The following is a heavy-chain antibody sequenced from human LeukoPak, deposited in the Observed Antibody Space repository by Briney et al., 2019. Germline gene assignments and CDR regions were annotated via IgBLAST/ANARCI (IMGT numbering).Heavy chain of an antibody. V-gene: IGHV4-30-4*08. J-gene: IGHJ4*02. Sequence: SETLSLTCSVSNDSIRNYYWSWIRQPPGKGLEWIGYIYYSGSTYYNPSLKSRVTISVDTSKNQFSLKLSSVTAADTAVYYCARGPEYSSGWYGGNYYFDYWGQGTLVTVSS. CDR1: NDSIRNYY. CDR3: ARGPEYSSGWYGGNYYFDY. D-gene: IGHD6-19*01. CDR2: IYYSGST.